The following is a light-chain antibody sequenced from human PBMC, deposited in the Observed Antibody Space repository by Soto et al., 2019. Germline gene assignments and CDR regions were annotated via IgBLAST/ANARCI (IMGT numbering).Light chain of an antibody. V-gene: IGKV1-12*01. Sequence: IQMTQTPSSLSASGGDRVTSTCRASQVISTSLAWYQQKPGKPPKFLIYYASNLQSGVPSRFSGSGSGRDFTLTISSLQPEDFATYYCQQANRFPLTFGGGTKVEI. J-gene: IGKJ4*01. CDR3: QQANRFPLT. CDR1: QVISTS. CDR2: YAS.